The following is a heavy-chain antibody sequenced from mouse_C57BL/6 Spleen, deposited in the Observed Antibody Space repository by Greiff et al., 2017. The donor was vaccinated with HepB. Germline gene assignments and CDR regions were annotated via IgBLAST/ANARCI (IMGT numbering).Heavy chain of an antibody. Sequence: QVQLQQSGAELVMPGASVKLSCKASGYTFTSYWMHWVKQRPGQGLEWIGEIDPSDSYTNYNQKFKGKSTLTVDKSSSTAYMQLSSLTSEDSAVYYCARLVRDAMDYWGQGTSVTVSS. V-gene: IGHV1-69*01. D-gene: IGHD2-1*01. CDR2: IDPSDSYT. CDR3: ARLVRDAMDY. J-gene: IGHJ4*01. CDR1: GYTFTSYW.